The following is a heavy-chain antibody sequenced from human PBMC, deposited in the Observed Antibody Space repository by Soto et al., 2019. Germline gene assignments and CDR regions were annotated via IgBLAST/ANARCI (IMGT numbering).Heavy chain of an antibody. D-gene: IGHD1-26*01. J-gene: IGHJ6*02. Sequence: QVQLVQSGAEVKKPGSSVKVSCKASGGTFSSYAISWVRQAPGQGLEWMGGIIPIFGTANYAQKFQGRVTITADEYTSTAYMELSSLRSEDTAVYYCASDLLGATRDYYYGMDVWGQGTTVTVSS. CDR3: ASDLLGATRDYYYGMDV. V-gene: IGHV1-69*01. CDR2: IIPIFGTA. CDR1: GGTFSSYA.